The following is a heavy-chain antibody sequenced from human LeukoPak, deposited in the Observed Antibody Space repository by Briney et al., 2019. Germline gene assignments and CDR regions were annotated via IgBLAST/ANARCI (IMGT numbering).Heavy chain of an antibody. Sequence: SETLSLTCTVSGGSISSGDYYWSWIRQPPGKGLEWIGYIYYSGSTYYNPSLKSRVTISVDTSKNQFSLKLSSVTAADTAVYYCATSAFGYCSSTSCYAPDYWGQGTLVTASS. V-gene: IGHV4-30-4*01. CDR1: GGSISSGDYY. D-gene: IGHD2-2*01. J-gene: IGHJ4*02. CDR3: ATSAFGYCSSTSCYAPDY. CDR2: IYYSGST.